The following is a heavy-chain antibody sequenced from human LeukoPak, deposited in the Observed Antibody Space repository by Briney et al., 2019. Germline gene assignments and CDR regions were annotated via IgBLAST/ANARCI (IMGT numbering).Heavy chain of an antibody. J-gene: IGHJ5*02. CDR3: ARASDFWSGHNWFDR. CDR2: IYYSGSN. D-gene: IGHD3-3*01. CDR1: GGSISSGGYY. V-gene: IGHV4-31*03. Sequence: PSETLSLTCTVSGGSISSGGYYWSWLRQHPGKGLEWIGYIYYSGSNYYNPSLKSRVTISVDTSKNQFSLKLSSVTAADTAVYYCARASDFWSGHNWFDRWGQGTLVTVSS.